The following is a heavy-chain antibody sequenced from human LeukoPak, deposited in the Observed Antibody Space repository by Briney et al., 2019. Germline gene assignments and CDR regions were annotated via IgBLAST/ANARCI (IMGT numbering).Heavy chain of an antibody. Sequence: PGGSLRLSCAASGFTFSSYEMNWVRQAPGKGLEWVSYISSSGSTIYYADSVEGRFTISRDIAKNSLYLQMNSLRAEDTAVYYCARDQGPYYDSSGYNYWGQGTLVTVSS. J-gene: IGHJ4*02. V-gene: IGHV3-48*03. CDR3: ARDQGPYYDSSGYNY. CDR1: GFTFSSYE. CDR2: ISSSGSTI. D-gene: IGHD3-22*01.